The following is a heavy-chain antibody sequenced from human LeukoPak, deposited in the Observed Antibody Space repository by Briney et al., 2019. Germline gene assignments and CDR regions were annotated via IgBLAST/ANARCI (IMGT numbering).Heavy chain of an antibody. CDR3: ASLRDSSSQQRVDY. J-gene: IGHJ4*02. V-gene: IGHV4-34*01. Sequence: SETLSLTCAVYGGSFSGYYWSWIRQPPGKGLEWIGEINHSGSTNYNPSLKSRVTISVDTSKNQFSLKLSSVTAADTAVYYCASLRDSSSQQRVDYWGQGTLVTVSS. CDR1: GGSFSGYY. D-gene: IGHD6-13*01. CDR2: INHSGST.